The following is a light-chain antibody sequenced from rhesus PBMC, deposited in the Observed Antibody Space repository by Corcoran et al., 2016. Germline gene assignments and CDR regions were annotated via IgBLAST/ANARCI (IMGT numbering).Light chain of an antibody. J-gene: IGKJ2*01. CDR2: DAS. V-gene: IGKV3-53*01. CDR1: QSVSSY. Sequence: QVILTQSPATLSLSPGERATLFCSASQSVSSYLAWYQQKPGQAPRLLIYDASSRATGIPDRFSGSGSGTEFTLTISSLEPEDFATYYCQQYSSRPYSFGQGTKVEIK. CDR3: QQYSSRPYS.